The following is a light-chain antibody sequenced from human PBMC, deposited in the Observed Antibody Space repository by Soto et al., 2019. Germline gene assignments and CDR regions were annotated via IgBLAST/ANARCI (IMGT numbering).Light chain of an antibody. CDR2: EVN. J-gene: IGLJ1*01. Sequence: QSALTQAPSASRAPGQSVTISCTGTKNDVGGYNYVSWYQQYPGKAPKLIIYEVNERPSGVPDRFSGSKSGNTASLTVSGLQTADEAGYYCSSYAGSNWYVFGTG. V-gene: IGLV2-8*01. CDR1: KNDVGGYNY. CDR3: SSYAGSNWYV.